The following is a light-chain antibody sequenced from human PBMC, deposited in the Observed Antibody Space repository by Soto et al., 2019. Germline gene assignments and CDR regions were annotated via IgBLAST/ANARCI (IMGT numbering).Light chain of an antibody. CDR2: GIF. V-gene: IGKV3-20*01. CDR1: QSIDSSY. Sequence: EIVLTQSPGTLSLSPGERATLSCRASQSIDSSYLAWYQQKPGQAPRLLIYGIFRRATGIPDRFNASGAGTDFTLTISRLEPEYVAVYYCQQSDTSRTFGQGTKVDIK. J-gene: IGKJ1*01. CDR3: QQSDTSRT.